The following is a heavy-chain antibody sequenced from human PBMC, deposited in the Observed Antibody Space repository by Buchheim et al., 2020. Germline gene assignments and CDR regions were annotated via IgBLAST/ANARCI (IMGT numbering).Heavy chain of an antibody. J-gene: IGHJ6*02. Sequence: EVQLVESGGGLVQPGGSLRLSCAASGFTFSSYWMSWVRQAPGKGLEWVANIKQDGSEKYYVDSVKGRFTISRDNAKNSLYLQMNSLRAEDTAVYYCAREGFLEWLSPYYYYGMDVWGQGTT. V-gene: IGHV3-7*01. CDR3: AREGFLEWLSPYYYYGMDV. CDR1: GFTFSSYW. D-gene: IGHD3-3*01. CDR2: IKQDGSEK.